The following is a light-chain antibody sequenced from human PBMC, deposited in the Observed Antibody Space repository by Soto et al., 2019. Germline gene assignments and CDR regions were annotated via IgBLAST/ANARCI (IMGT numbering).Light chain of an antibody. CDR2: AAS. CDR3: QQTYTTPLT. Sequence: DIQMTQSPSSLSASVGDRITITCRASQSISTYLNWYQQTPGKAPKLLIYAASTLQSGVPSRSSGSGSGTDFTLTITSLQPEDFATYYCQQTYTTPLTFGGGTSVEIK. J-gene: IGKJ4*01. V-gene: IGKV1-39*01. CDR1: QSISTY.